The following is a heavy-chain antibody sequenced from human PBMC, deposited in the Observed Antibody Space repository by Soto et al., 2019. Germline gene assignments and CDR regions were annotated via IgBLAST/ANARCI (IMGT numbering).Heavy chain of an antibody. V-gene: IGHV5-10-1*01. J-gene: IGHJ6*02. CDR1: GYSFAGYW. Sequence: PGESLKISCKGSGYSFAGYWITWVRQKPGKGLEWMGRIDPSDSYTNYSPSFQGHVTISADKSISTAYLQWSSLKASDTAMYYCARHRASSSTSLYGMDVWGQGTTVTVSS. CDR3: ARHRASSSTSLYGMDV. D-gene: IGHD2-2*01. CDR2: IDPSDSYT.